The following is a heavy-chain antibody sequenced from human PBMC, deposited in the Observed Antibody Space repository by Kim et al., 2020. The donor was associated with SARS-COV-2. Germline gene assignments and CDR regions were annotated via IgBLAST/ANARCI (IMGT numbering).Heavy chain of an antibody. D-gene: IGHD5-12*01. Sequence: SETLSLTCTVSGGSISSGSYYWSWIRQPDGKGLEWIGRIYTSGSTNYNHSLKSRVTISVDTSKNQFSLQLSSVTAADTAVYYCARYGDIVATMDAFDIWGQGTMVTVSA. V-gene: IGHV4-61*02. CDR1: GGSISSGSYY. J-gene: IGHJ3*02. CDR3: ARYGDIVATMDAFDI. CDR2: IYTSGST.